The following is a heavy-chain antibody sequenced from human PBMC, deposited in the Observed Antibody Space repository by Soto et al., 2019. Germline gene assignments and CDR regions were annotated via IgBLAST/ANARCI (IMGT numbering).Heavy chain of an antibody. Sequence: SETLSLTCTVSGGSISSGGYYWSWIRQHPGKGLEWIGYIYYSGSTYYNPSLKSRVTISVDTSKNQFSLKLSSVTAADTAVYYCARTAKLGYCSSTSCLYFDYWGQGTLVTVSS. CDR1: GGSISSGGYY. CDR2: IYYSGST. V-gene: IGHV4-31*03. CDR3: ARTAKLGYCSSTSCLYFDY. D-gene: IGHD2-2*01. J-gene: IGHJ4*02.